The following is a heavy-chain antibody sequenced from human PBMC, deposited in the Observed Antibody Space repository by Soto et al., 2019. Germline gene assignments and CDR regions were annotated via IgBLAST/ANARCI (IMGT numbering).Heavy chain of an antibody. V-gene: IGHV3-23*01. CDR1: GFTFSSYA. Sequence: SLRLSCAASGFTFSSYAMSWVRQAPGKGLEWVSAISGSGGSTYYADSVKGRFTISRDNSKNTLYLQMNSLRAEDTAVYYCAKVRSRYRSTWHFDYWGQGTLVTVSS. D-gene: IGHD2-2*02. J-gene: IGHJ4*02. CDR2: ISGSGGST. CDR3: AKVRSRYRSTWHFDY.